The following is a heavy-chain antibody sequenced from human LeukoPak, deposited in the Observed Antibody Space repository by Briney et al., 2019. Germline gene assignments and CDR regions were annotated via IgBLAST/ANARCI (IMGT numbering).Heavy chain of an antibody. CDR3: ASWGDEGAVAGGYFDY. J-gene: IGHJ4*02. D-gene: IGHD6-19*01. Sequence: SETLSLTCTVSGGSISSSSYYWGWIRQPPGKGLEWIGSIYYSGSTYYNPSLKSRVTISVDTSKNQFSLKLSSVTAADTAVYYCASWGDEGAVAGGYFDYWGQGTLVTVSS. V-gene: IGHV4-39*01. CDR2: IYYSGST. CDR1: GGSISSSSYY.